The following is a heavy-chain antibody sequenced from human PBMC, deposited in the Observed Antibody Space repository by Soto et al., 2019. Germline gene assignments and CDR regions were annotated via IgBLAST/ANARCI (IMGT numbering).Heavy chain of an antibody. CDR3: VRGRSLGFFEPDYYYCYGMDV. D-gene: IGHD3-3*02. CDR1: GYTFTTHD. V-gene: IGHV1-8*01. Sequence: VSVKASCKASGYTFTTHDINSVRQASGQGLEWMGWINPNSGNTGYAQKFQGRVTMTSITSMSTAYMELSSLRSDDTAVYYCVRGRSLGFFEPDYYYCYGMDVWGQGSTFGVSS. J-gene: IGHJ6*02. CDR2: INPNSGNT.